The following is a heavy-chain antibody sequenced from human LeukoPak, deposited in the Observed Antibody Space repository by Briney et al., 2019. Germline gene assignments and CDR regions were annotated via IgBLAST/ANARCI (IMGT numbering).Heavy chain of an antibody. D-gene: IGHD3-3*01. J-gene: IGHJ4*02. V-gene: IGHV3-23*01. Sequence: GGSLRLSCAASGFTFSSYAMRWVRQTPGKGLEWVSGISGSGGSTYYADSVKGRFTISRDNSKNTLNLQMNSLRAEDAALYYCASLADFWSAFDYWGQGTLVTVSS. CDR1: GFTFSSYA. CDR2: ISGSGGST. CDR3: ASLADFWSAFDY.